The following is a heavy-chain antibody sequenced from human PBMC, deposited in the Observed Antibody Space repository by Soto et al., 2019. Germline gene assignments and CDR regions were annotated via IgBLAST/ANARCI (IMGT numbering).Heavy chain of an antibody. CDR3: ARGQSSLLLDC. D-gene: IGHD2-8*02. CDR1: GGAFSGYY. V-gene: IGHV4-34*01. CDR2: INHSGST. J-gene: IGHJ4*02. Sequence: QVQLQQWGAGLLKPSETLSLTCAVYGGAFSGYYWSWIRQPPGKGLEWIGEINHSGSTNYNPSLKSRVTISVDTSKTQFSLKLSSVPAADTAVYSCARGQSSLLLDCWGQGVLVTVSS.